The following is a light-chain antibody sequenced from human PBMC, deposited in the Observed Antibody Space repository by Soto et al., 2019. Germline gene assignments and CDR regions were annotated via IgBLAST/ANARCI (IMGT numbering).Light chain of an antibody. V-gene: IGKV3-20*01. J-gene: IGKJ4*01. CDR1: QSVSSSY. CDR2: GAT. CDR3: QQYGSSPKFT. Sequence: EIVMTQSPGTLSLSPGERATLSCRASQSVSSSYLAWYQQKPGRAPRLLIYGATSRATGIPDRFSGSGSGTDFTLTVGRLEPEDFAVCYCQQYGSSPKFTFGGGTEVEIK.